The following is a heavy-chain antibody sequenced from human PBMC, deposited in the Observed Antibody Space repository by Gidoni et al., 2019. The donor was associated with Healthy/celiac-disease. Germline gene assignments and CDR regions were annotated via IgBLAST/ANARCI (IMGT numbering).Heavy chain of an antibody. CDR3: ARDRPAVRSRDGYKTSFDY. J-gene: IGHJ4*02. CDR2: IWYDGSNK. Sequence: QVQLVESGGGVVQPGRSLRLSCAASGFTFSSYGMHWVRQAPGKGLEWVAVIWYDGSNKYYADSVKGRFTISRDNSKNTLYLQMNSLRAEDTAVYYCARDRPAVRSRDGYKTSFDYWGQGTLVTVSS. V-gene: IGHV3-33*01. CDR1: GFTFSSYG. D-gene: IGHD5-12*01.